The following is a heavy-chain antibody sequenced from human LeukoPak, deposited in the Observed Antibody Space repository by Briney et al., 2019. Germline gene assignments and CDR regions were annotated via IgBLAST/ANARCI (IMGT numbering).Heavy chain of an antibody. CDR3: ARDRSRGWYASDY. J-gene: IGHJ4*02. V-gene: IGHV3-21*01. CDR2: ISSSSSYI. Sequence: GGSLRLSCAASGFTFSSYSMNWVRQAPGKGLEWVSSISSSSSYIYYADSVKGRFTISRDNAKNSLYLQMNSLRAEDTAVYYCARDRSRGWYASDYWGQGTLVTVSS. CDR1: GFTFSSYS. D-gene: IGHD6-19*01.